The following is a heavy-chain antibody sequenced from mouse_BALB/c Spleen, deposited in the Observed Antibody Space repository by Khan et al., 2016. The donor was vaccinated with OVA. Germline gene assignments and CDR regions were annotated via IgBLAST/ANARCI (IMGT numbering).Heavy chain of an antibody. J-gene: IGHJ3*01. CDR3: ARGGYDVIAY. CDR2: IYPGDGNT. D-gene: IGHD2-14*01. CDR1: GFEFSNYW. Sequence: QVQLQQSGAELVRSGSSLKISCTASGFEFSNYWMNWVRQGPGQGLEWIGQIYPGDGNTNYNGKFKDKATLTADKSSNTAYMQLSSLTSEDSAVYYCARGGYDVIAYWGQGTMVTVSA. V-gene: IGHV1-80*01.